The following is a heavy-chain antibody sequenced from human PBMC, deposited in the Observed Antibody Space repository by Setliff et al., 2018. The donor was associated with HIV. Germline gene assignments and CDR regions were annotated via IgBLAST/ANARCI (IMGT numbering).Heavy chain of an antibody. D-gene: IGHD5-18*01. J-gene: IGHJ4*02. Sequence: GGSLRLSCTASGFSVSRNYMSWVRQAPGKGLEWVSVIYGGGSTNYADSVKGRFTISTDNSKNTLYLQMNSLRAEDTAVYYCATQLRRGYSYGSLFDYWARERWSPSPQ. CDR2: IYGGGST. CDR3: ATQLRRGYSYGSLFDY. V-gene: IGHV3-66*01. CDR1: GFSVSRNY.